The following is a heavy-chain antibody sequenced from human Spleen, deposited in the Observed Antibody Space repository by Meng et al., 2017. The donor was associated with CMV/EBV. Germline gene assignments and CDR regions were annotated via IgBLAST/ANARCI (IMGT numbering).Heavy chain of an antibody. CDR1: GDSVSSNSAA. J-gene: IGHJ5*02. CDR2: TYYRSKWYS. CDR3: ARALGAGKGWFDP. Sequence: GDSVSSNSAAWNWIRQSPSRGLEWLGRTYYRSKWYSDYGVSVKSRITINSDTSKNQFSLHLNSATPEDTAVYYCARALGAGKGWFDPWGQGTLVTVS. D-gene: IGHD4/OR15-4a*01. V-gene: IGHV6-1*01.